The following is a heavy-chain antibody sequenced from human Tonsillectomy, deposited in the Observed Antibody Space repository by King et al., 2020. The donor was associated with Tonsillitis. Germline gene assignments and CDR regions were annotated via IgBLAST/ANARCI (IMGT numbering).Heavy chain of an antibody. CDR1: GYTFSNYA. J-gene: IGHJ5*02. D-gene: IGHD1-1*01. CDR2: INVDNGNT. CDR3: ASDQDNVDNYWFAP. Sequence: QLVQSGAEVKKPGASVKVSCKASGYTFSNYAVNWVRQAPGQRLEWMGWINVDNGNTIYSQKLQGRVTLTRDTSASTAYMDMSRLSSEETAVYYCASDQDNVDNYWFAPWGQGTLLTVSS. V-gene: IGHV1-3*01.